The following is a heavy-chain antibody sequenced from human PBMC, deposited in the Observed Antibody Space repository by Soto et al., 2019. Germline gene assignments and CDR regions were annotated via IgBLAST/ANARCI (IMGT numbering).Heavy chain of an antibody. V-gene: IGHV1-69*01. CDR2: IIPIFGTA. Sequence: QVQLVQSGAEVKKPGSSVKVSCKASGGTFSSYAISWVRQAPGQGLEWMGGIIPIFGTANYAQKFQGRVTITADESTSTDYMELSSLRSEDTAVYYCARDSSGEGFGESVIDYWGQGTLVTVSS. J-gene: IGHJ4*02. CDR1: GGTFSSYA. D-gene: IGHD3-10*01. CDR3: ARDSSGEGFGESVIDY.